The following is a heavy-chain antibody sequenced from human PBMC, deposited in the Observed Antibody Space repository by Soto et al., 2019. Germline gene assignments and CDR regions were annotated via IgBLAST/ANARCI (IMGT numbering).Heavy chain of an antibody. D-gene: IGHD2-2*01. J-gene: IGHJ4*02. CDR1: GVSIISYY. CDR3: PKSHPSRLAY. Sequence: SATLSLTCPVFGVSIISYYWSWIRQPPGPGLEWIGYIYYSGSTNYNPSLKSRVTISVDTSKNQFSLKLSSVTAADTAGEYCPKSHPSRLAYWGQVTPVPVAS. CDR2: IYYSGST. V-gene: IGHV4-59*08.